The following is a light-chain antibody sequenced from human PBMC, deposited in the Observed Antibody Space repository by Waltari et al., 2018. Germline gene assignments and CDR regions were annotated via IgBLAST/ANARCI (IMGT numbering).Light chain of an antibody. CDR3: QHYVRLPVT. CDR2: GAS. J-gene: IGKJ1*01. V-gene: IGKV3-20*01. Sequence: EGATLSGRASQSVSRTLAWYQQKPGQAPRLLIYGASIRATGIPDRFSDSGSGTDFSLTISRLEPEDFAVYYCQHYVRLPVTFGQGTKVEIK. CDR1: QSVSRT.